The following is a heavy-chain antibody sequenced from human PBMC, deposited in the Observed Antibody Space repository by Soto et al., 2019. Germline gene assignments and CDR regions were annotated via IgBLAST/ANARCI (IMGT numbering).Heavy chain of an antibody. CDR3: ARIVVIPAAPDYYNYYGVDV. D-gene: IGHD2-2*01. CDR1: GDSIISSNYY. Sequence: SETLSLTCTVSGDSIISSNYYWAWIRQSQGKGLERIGNIYYSGSTYYNLSLKSRVTMSVDPSKYQFSLKISSVTAADTSVYYCARIVVIPAAPDYYNYYGVDVWGQGTTVTVSS. V-gene: IGHV4-39*01. J-gene: IGHJ6*02. CDR2: IYYSGST.